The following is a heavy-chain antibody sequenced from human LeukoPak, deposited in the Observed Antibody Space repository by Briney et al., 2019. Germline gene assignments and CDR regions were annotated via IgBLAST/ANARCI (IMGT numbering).Heavy chain of an antibody. Sequence: KTSQTLSLTCAISGDIFSRKSAGWSWLRQSPSRGLEWLGRTYYRSRWYSDAAPSLKSRITITPDTVKNQFSLQLNSVSPEDTAVYYCARVNSWTEEPDPGFDYWGQGILVTVSS. CDR1: GDIFSRKSAG. V-gene: IGHV6-1*01. J-gene: IGHJ4*02. CDR2: TYYRSRWYS. CDR3: ARVNSWTEEPDPGFDY. D-gene: IGHD1-14*01.